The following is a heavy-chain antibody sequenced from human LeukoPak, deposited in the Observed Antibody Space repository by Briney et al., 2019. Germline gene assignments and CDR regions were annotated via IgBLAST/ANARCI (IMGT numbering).Heavy chain of an antibody. CDR1: GGSISSYY. Sequence: PSETLSLTCTVSGGSISSYYWSWIRQPPGKGLEWIGYIYYSGSTNYNPSPKSRVTISVDTSKNQFSLKLSSVTAADTAVYYCARVSKDAFDIWGQGTMVTVSS. V-gene: IGHV4-59*01. CDR2: IYYSGST. CDR3: ARVSKDAFDI. J-gene: IGHJ3*02.